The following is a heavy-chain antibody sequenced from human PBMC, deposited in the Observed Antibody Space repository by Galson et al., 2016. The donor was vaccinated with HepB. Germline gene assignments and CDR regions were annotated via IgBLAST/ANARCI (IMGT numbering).Heavy chain of an antibody. CDR2: TFYRSTWEN. J-gene: IGHJ6*02. CDR1: GDSVYNNGAA. V-gene: IGHV6-1*01. D-gene: IGHD3-10*01. CDR3: ARAVMLGRGMDV. Sequence: SGDSVYNNGAAWVWIRQSPSRGLEWLGRTFYRSTWENHYAGSVINRITISPDTSRNQFSLHLHSLTPEDTAVYYCARAVMLGRGMDVWGQGTTVTVSS.